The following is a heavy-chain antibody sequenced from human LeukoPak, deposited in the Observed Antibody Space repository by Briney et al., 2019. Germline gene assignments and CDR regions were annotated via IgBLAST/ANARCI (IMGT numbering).Heavy chain of an antibody. Sequence: PSETLSLTCTVSGGSISSSSYYWGWIRQPPGKGLEWIGSIHYSGSTNYNPSLKSRFTISVATSKNQFSLKLSSVTAADTAVYYCARGYCSGGSCYSYYYYNYMDVWGKGTTVTVSS. CDR2: IHYSGST. D-gene: IGHD2-15*01. J-gene: IGHJ6*03. CDR3: ARGYCSGGSCYSYYYYNYMDV. V-gene: IGHV4-39*07. CDR1: GGSISSSSYY.